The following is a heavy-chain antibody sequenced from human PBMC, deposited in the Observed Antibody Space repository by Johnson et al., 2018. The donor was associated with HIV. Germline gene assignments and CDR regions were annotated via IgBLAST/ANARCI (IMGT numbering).Heavy chain of an antibody. J-gene: IGHJ3*02. Sequence: VQLVESGGGVVRPGGSLRLSCAASGFTFDDYGMSWVRQAPGKGLEWVSGINWNGGSTGYADSVKGRFTISRDNAKNSLYLQRNSLRAEDTALYYCARGPYRKNVDTAMVARGNAFDIWGQGTMVTVSS. CDR2: INWNGGST. CDR3: ARGPYRKNVDTAMVARGNAFDI. D-gene: IGHD5-18*01. V-gene: IGHV3-20*04. CDR1: GFTFDDYG.